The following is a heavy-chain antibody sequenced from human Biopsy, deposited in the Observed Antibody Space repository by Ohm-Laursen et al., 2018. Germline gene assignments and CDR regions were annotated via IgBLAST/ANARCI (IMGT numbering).Heavy chain of an antibody. D-gene: IGHD1-26*01. CDR2: IIPMFGTA. J-gene: IGHJ4*02. V-gene: IGHV1-69*01. Sequence: GSSVKVSCKAPGGTFINYAISWVRQAPGQGLEWMGGIIPMFGTANYAQMFQGRVTISADESTSTSYMELSSLTTGDTAIYYCARGPHSGSHSCFDYWGRGTLVTVSS. CDR3: ARGPHSGSHSCFDY. CDR1: GGTFINYA.